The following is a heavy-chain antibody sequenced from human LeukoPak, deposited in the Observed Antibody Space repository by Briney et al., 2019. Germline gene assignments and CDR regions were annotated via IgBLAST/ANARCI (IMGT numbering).Heavy chain of an antibody. CDR2: IIPMFGTA. D-gene: IGHD2-2*01. CDR3: ASGTTDIVVVPATLRNYYFDY. Sequence: ASVKVSCKASGDTFTTYAIIWVRQAPGQGLEWMGGIIPMFGTAKYAQKFQGRVTITADKSTSTAYMELSSLRSEDTAVYYCASGTTDIVVVPATLRNYYFDYWGQGTLVTVSS. J-gene: IGHJ4*02. V-gene: IGHV1-69*06. CDR1: GDTFTTYA.